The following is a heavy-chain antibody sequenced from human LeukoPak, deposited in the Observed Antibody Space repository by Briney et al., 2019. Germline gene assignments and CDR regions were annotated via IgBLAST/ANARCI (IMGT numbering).Heavy chain of an antibody. Sequence: PSETLSLTCTVSGGSISSYYWSWIRQPPGKGLEGIGYIYYSGSTNYNPSLKSRVTKSVDTSKNQFSLQLSSVTAADTAVYYCARTGVIEYYFDYWGQGTLVTVSS. V-gene: IGHV4-59*01. CDR1: GGSISSYY. CDR3: ARTGVIEYYFDY. D-gene: IGHD3-10*01. J-gene: IGHJ4*02. CDR2: IYYSGST.